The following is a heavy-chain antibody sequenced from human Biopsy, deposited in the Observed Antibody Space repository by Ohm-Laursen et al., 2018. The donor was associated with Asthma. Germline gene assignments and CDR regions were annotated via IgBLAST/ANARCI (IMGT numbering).Heavy chain of an antibody. CDR1: GFVFRSHA. J-gene: IGHJ4*02. Sequence: SLRLSCTASGFVFRSHAMHWVRQAPGKALEWVAVVSYDGGVAHYADSMKGRFTISRDNAKSTLYLQMNRLRTDDTAVYYCAKRRGYSDLTDFDHWGQGTLVTVSS. D-gene: IGHD3-3*01. CDR2: VSYDGGVA. V-gene: IGHV3-30*18. CDR3: AKRRGYSDLTDFDH.